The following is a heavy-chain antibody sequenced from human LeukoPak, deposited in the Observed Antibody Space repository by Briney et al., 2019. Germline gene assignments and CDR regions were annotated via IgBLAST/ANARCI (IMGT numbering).Heavy chain of an antibody. Sequence: GGSLRLSCAASGFTFSSAWMSWVRQAPGKGLEWVGRIKRNTDGGTAEYAAPVKGRFTISRDDSKNTLYLQMNSLKTEDTAVYYCTTYSSRWFYCDSWGQGILVTASS. D-gene: IGHD6-13*01. V-gene: IGHV3-15*01. CDR2: IKRNTDGGTA. CDR1: GFTFSSAW. CDR3: TTYSSRWFYCDS. J-gene: IGHJ4*02.